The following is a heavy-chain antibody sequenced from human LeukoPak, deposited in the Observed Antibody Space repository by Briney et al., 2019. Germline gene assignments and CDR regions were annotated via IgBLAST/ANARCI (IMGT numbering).Heavy chain of an antibody. CDR3: ARGEVGARGAFDI. CDR2: TRNKANSYTT. J-gene: IGHJ3*02. D-gene: IGHD1-26*01. CDR1: GFTFSDHY. Sequence: GGSLRLSCAASGFTFSDHYMDWVRQAPGKGLEWVGRTRNKANSYTTEYAASVKGRFTISRDDSKNSRYLQMNSLKTEDTAVYYCARGEVGARGAFDIWGQGTMVTVSS. V-gene: IGHV3-72*01.